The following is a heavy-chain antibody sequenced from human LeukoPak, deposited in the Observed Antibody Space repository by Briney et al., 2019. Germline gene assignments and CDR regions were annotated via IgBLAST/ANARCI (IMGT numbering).Heavy chain of an antibody. CDR1: GGSVSDYY. CDR3: ARRSSCSGGSCYLTDYYYYYYMDV. J-gene: IGHJ6*03. V-gene: IGHV4-59*02. Sequence: SETLPLTCTVSGGSVSDYYWSWIRQSPGKGLEWIGYIYYTGTSYNPSLKSRVTISADTSKNQFSLNLSSVTAADTAVYYCARRSSCSGGSCYLTDYYYYYYMDVWGKGTTVTISS. D-gene: IGHD2-15*01. CDR2: IYYTGT.